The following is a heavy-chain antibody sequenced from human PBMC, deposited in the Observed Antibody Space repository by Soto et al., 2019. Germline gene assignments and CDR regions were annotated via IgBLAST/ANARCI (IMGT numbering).Heavy chain of an antibody. CDR2: ISYDGSNK. Sequence: RGGSLRLSCAASGFTFSSYAMHWVRRSPGKGLEWVAVISYDGSNKYYADSVKGRFTISRDNSKNTLYLQMNSLRAEDTAVYYCARGHWMLGLDYWGQGTLVTVSS. CDR3: ARGHWMLGLDY. CDR1: GFTFSSYA. J-gene: IGHJ4*02. V-gene: IGHV3-30-3*01. D-gene: IGHD2-8*01.